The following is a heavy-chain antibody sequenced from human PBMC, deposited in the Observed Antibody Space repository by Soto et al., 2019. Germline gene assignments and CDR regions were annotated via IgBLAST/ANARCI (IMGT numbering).Heavy chain of an antibody. CDR3: AREYDFWSGYPGEFDY. J-gene: IGHJ4*02. V-gene: IGHV3-23*01. CDR1: GFTFSSYA. CDR2: ISGSGGST. Sequence: GGSLRLSCAASGFTFSSYAMSWVRQAPGKGLEWVSAISGSGGSTYYADSVKGRFTISRDNSKNTLYLQMNSLRAEDTAVYYCAREYDFWSGYPGEFDYWGQGTLVTVSS. D-gene: IGHD3-3*01.